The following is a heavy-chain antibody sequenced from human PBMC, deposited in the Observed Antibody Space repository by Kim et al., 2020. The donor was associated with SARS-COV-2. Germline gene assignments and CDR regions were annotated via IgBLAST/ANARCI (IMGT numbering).Heavy chain of an antibody. CDR3: AKDRYYDENLFDY. Sequence: GGSLRLSCAASGFTFSSYGMHWVRQAPGKGLEWVAVISYDGSNKYYADSVKGRFTISRDNSKNTLYLQMNSLRAEDTAVYYCAKDRYYDENLFDYWGQGTLVTVSS. D-gene: IGHD3-22*01. CDR2: ISYDGSNK. J-gene: IGHJ4*02. V-gene: IGHV3-30*18. CDR1: GFTFSSYG.